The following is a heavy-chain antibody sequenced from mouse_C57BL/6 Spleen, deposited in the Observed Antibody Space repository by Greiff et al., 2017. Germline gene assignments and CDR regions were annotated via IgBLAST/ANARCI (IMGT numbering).Heavy chain of an antibody. CDR1: GSTFTSYW. V-gene: IGHV1-69*01. CDR3: AKGITTGDYLDY. Sequence: QVQLQQPGAELVMPGASVKLSCTASGSTFTSYWMHWVKQRPGPGLEWIGEIDPSDSYTNYNQKFKGKSTLTVDKSSSTAYMQRRSLTSEGSAVDDCAKGITTGDYLDYWGQGTTLTVSS. J-gene: IGHJ2*01. D-gene: IGHD1-2*01. CDR2: IDPSDSYT.